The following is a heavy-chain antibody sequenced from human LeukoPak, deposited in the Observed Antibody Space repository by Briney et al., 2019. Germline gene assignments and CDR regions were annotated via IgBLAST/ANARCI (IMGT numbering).Heavy chain of an antibody. CDR2: IYYSGST. CDR1: GDSISSSSFY. CDR3: ARLRGYTSSARGYVEY. D-gene: IGHD6-13*01. Sequence: SETLSLTCTVSGDSISSSSFYWGWIRQPPGKGLEWIGSIYYSGSTYYDPSLKSRVTISVDTSKNQFSLKLSSVTAAVTAVYYCARLRGYTSSARGYVEYWGQGTLVTVSS. J-gene: IGHJ4*02. V-gene: IGHV4-39*01.